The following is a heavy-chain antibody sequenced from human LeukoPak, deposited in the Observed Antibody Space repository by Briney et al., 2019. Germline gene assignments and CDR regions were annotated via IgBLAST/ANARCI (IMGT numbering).Heavy chain of an antibody. D-gene: IGHD5-12*01. CDR3: ARSLIVANPLDV. J-gene: IGHJ6*04. CDR1: GFTFSDYY. CDR2: ISSSSSYT. Sequence: PGGSMRLSCAASGFTFSDYYMSWIRQAPGKGLEWVSYISSSSSYTNYADSVKGRFTISRVNAKNSLYLQMNSLRAEDTAVYYCARSLIVANPLDVWGKGTTVTVPS. V-gene: IGHV3-11*06.